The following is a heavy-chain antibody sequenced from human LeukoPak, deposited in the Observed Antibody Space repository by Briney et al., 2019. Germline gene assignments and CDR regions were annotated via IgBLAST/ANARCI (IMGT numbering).Heavy chain of an antibody. V-gene: IGHV3-48*03. Sequence: AGGSLRLSCAASGFTFSSYEMNWVRQAPGKGLEWVSYISSSGSTIYYADSVKGRFTISRDNAKNSLYLQMNSLRAEDTAVYYCARVDYDSSGYYYAGIDYWGQGTLVTVSS. CDR1: GFTFSSYE. CDR3: ARVDYDSSGYYYAGIDY. CDR2: ISSSGSTI. D-gene: IGHD3-22*01. J-gene: IGHJ4*02.